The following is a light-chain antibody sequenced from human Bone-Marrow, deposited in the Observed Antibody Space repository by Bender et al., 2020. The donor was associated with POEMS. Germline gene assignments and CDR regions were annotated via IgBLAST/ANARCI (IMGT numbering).Light chain of an antibody. CDR2: DVS. CDR3: ISYIRSSTYV. J-gene: IGLJ1*01. V-gene: IGLV2-14*02. CDR1: SSDVGSYNL. Sequence: QSALTQPASVSGSPGQSSTISCTGTSSDVGSYNLVSWYQQHPGKAPKLVIFDVSNRASGVSDRFSGSKSGNTASLTISGLQAEDEADYFCISYIRSSTYVFGTGTKVTVL.